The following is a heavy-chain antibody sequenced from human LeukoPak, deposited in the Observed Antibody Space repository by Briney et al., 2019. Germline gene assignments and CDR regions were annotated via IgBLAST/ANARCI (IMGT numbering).Heavy chain of an antibody. CDR2: IYSGGST. V-gene: IGHV3-66*01. J-gene: IGHJ6*02. D-gene: IGHD3-10*01. Sequence: GGSLRLSCAASGFTFSGSAMSWARQAPGEGLEWVSVIYSGGSTYYADSVKGRFTISRDNSKNTMYLQMNSLGAEDTAVYYCARDSGTTAVWGQGTTVTVSS. CDR1: GFTFSGSA. CDR3: ARDSGTTAV.